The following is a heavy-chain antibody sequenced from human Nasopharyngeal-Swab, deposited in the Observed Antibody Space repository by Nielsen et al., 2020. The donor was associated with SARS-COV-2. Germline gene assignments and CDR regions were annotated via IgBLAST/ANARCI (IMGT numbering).Heavy chain of an antibody. V-gene: IGHV3-30*03. CDR2: ISYDGSNK. Sequence: WIRQPPGKGLEWVAVISYDGSNKYYADSVKGRFTISRDNSKNTLYLQMNSLRAEDTAVYYCASVGSSSWYQWWFDPWGQGTLVTVSS. CDR3: ASVGSSSWYQWWFDP. J-gene: IGHJ5*02. D-gene: IGHD6-13*01.